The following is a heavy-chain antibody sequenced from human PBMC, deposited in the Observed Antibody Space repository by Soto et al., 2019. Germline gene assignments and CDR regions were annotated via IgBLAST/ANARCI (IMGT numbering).Heavy chain of an antibody. CDR2: IYYTVTT. CDR3: ARLGGYYQAFDQ. J-gene: IGHJ4*01. Sequence: SETLSLTCSVSGSPISSYYWGCFRLPPGQRLQWVGYIYYTVTTSYNPSLMGRVIVSLDTSKKQLSLKLRSVTAADTAVYYCARLGGYYQAFDQWGQGALVTVS. CDR1: GSPISSYY. V-gene: IGHV4-59*08. D-gene: IGHD3-22*01.